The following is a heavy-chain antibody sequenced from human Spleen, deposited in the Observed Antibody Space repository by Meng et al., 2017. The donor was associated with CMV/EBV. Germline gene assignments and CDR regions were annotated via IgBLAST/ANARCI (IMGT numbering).Heavy chain of an antibody. CDR1: GYSFPTYW. CDR3: ARHTPSVFFYYGMDV. Sequence: GGSLRLSCKASGYSFPTYWIGWVRQMPGKGLEWMGIIHPGDSDTRYSLSFQGQVTMSVDKSISTAYLQWNSLEASDTAMYYCARHTPSVFFYYGMDVWGQGTTVTVSS. D-gene: IGHD1-14*01. CDR2: IHPGDSDT. V-gene: IGHV5-51*01. J-gene: IGHJ6*02.